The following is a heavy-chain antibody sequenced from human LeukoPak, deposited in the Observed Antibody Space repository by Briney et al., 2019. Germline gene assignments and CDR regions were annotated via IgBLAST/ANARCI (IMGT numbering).Heavy chain of an antibody. D-gene: IGHD5-24*01. CDR3: ARVSDEENRRDVYNFPLDN. CDR2: ITSSSIYK. CDR1: GFTLSRHT. Sequence: PGGSLRLSCAASGFTLSRHTMTWVRQAPGKGLEWVSAITSSSIYKYFADSVKGRFAISRDNARNSLYLEMDSLRVEDTAVYYCARVSDEENRRDVYNFPLDNWGQGTLVIVSS. J-gene: IGHJ4*02. V-gene: IGHV3-21*01.